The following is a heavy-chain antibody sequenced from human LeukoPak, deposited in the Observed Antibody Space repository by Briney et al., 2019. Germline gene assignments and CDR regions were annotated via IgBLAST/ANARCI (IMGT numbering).Heavy chain of an antibody. J-gene: IGHJ4*02. CDR1: GGSISSYY. V-gene: IGHV4-59*01. CDR3: GGSSGYGNY. CDR2: IYYSGST. Sequence: PSETLSLTCTISGGSISSYYWSWIRQPPGKGLEWIGYIYYSGSTNYNPSLKSRVTISVDTSKNQFSLKLSSVTAADTAVYYCGGSSGYGNYWGQGTLVTVSS. D-gene: IGHD3-22*01.